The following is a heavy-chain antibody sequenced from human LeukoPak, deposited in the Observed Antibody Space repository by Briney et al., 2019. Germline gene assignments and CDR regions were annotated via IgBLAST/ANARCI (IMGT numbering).Heavy chain of an antibody. J-gene: IGHJ6*02. D-gene: IGHD1-14*01. Sequence: SQTLSLTCTVSGGSISSGDYYWSWIRQPPGKGLEWIGYIYYSGSTYYNPSLKSRVTISVDTSKNQFSLKLSSVTAADTAVYYCARAPAPVRDSGYYYYGMDVWGQGTTVTVSS. CDR2: IYYSGST. CDR1: GGSISSGDYY. V-gene: IGHV4-30-4*01. CDR3: ARAPAPVRDSGYYYYGMDV.